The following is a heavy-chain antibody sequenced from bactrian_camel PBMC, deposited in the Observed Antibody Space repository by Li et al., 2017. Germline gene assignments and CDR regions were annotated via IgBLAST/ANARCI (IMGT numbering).Heavy chain of an antibody. CDR3: AAGGNLNVYSVY. V-gene: IGHV3S31*01. CDR1: GSAFSTYT. J-gene: IGHJ4*01. CDR2: SGGSST. D-gene: IGHD2*01. Sequence: EVQLVESGGGLVQPGGSLRLSCAASGSAFSTYTMTWVRQAPGKGLEWVSSSGGSSTFYADSVKGRFTISRDNAKNTLYLQMNSLKTEDTAVYYCAAGGNLNVYSVYWGQGTQVTVS.